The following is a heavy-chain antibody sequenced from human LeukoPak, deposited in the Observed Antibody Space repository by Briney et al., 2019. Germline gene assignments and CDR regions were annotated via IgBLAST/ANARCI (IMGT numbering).Heavy chain of an antibody. CDR3: ARDGSSSSLGFDP. Sequence: PSETLSLTCAVYGGSFSGYYWSWIRQPPGKGLEWIGYIYYSGSTNYNPSLKSRVTISVDTSKNQFSLKLSSVTAADTAVYYCARDGSSSSLGFDPWGQGTLVTVSS. V-gene: IGHV4-59*01. D-gene: IGHD6-6*01. CDR2: IYYSGST. CDR1: GGSFSGYY. J-gene: IGHJ5*02.